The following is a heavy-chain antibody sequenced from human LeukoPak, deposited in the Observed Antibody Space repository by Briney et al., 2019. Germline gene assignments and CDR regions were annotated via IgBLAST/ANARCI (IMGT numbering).Heavy chain of an antibody. Sequence: SETLSLTCIVSDGSISSSSHFWGWIRQPPGKGLEWIGSIYYSGTTYYNPSLKSRVTVSVDTSKNRFSLKLTSVTAADTAVYYCARKNKYYDILTGYWRFDYWGQGTLVTVSS. V-gene: IGHV4-39*01. CDR1: DGSISSSSHF. CDR2: IYYSGTT. CDR3: ARKNKYYDILTGYWRFDY. J-gene: IGHJ4*02. D-gene: IGHD3-9*01.